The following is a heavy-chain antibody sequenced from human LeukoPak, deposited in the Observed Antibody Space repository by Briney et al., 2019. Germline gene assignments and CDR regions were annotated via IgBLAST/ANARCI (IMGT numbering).Heavy chain of an antibody. V-gene: IGHV3-30*04. Sequence: GRSLRLSCAASGFTFSSYAMHWVRQAPGKGLEWVAVISYDGSNKYYADSVKGRFTISRDNSKNTLYLQMNSLRAEDTAVYYCAKIPQVVTYTVPNFDFWGQGTLVTVSS. CDR3: AKIPQVVTYTVPNFDF. CDR2: ISYDGSNK. CDR1: GFTFSSYA. D-gene: IGHD2-21*02. J-gene: IGHJ4*02.